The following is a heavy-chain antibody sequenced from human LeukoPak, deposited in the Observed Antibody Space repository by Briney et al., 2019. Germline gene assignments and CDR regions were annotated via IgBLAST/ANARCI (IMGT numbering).Heavy chain of an antibody. CDR2: ISGSGGST. J-gene: IGHJ4*02. V-gene: IGHV3-23*01. CDR1: GFTFSSYA. Sequence: GGSLRLSCAASGFTFSSYAMSWVRQAPGKGLEWVSAISGSGGSTYYADSVKGRFTISRDNSKNTLYLQMNSLRAEDTAVYYCARVEHDYVWEKVDYWGQGTLVTVSS. CDR3: ARVEHDYVWEKVDY. D-gene: IGHD3-16*01.